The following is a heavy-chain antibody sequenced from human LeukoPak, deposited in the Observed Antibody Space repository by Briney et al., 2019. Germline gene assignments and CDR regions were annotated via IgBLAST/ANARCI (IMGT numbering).Heavy chain of an antibody. CDR3: ARELITKADAFDI. Sequence: SETLSLTCTVSGGSISSGSYYWSWIRQPAGKGLEWIGRIYTSGSTNYNPSLKSRVTISVDTSKNQFSLKLTSVTAADTAVYYCARELITKADAFDIWGQGTMVTVSS. CDR2: IYTSGST. J-gene: IGHJ3*02. V-gene: IGHV4-61*02. D-gene: IGHD1-20*01. CDR1: GGSISSGSYY.